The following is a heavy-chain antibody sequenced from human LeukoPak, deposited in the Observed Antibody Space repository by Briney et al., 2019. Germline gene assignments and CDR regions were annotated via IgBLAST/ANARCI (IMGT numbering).Heavy chain of an antibody. CDR3: AKDRGDWDTNDAFDI. CDR1: GFTFSSYG. V-gene: IGHV3-23*01. D-gene: IGHD3/OR15-3a*01. CDR2: ISGSGGST. Sequence: PGGTLRLSCAASGFTFSSYGMSRVRQAPGKGLEWVSAISGSGGSTYYADSVKGRFTISRANSKNTLYLQMNSLRAEDTAVYYCAKDRGDWDTNDAFDIWGQGTMVTVSS. J-gene: IGHJ3*02.